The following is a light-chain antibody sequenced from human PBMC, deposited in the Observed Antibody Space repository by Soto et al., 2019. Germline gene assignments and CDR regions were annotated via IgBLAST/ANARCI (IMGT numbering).Light chain of an antibody. CDR1: SSDVGGYNY. V-gene: IGLV2-14*01. J-gene: IGLJ1*01. Sequence: QSVLTQPASVFGSPGQSITISCTGTSSDVGGYNYVSWYQQHPGKAPKLMIYEVSNRPSGVSNRFSGSKSGNTASLTISGLQAEDEADYYCSSYTSSSTLDYVFGTGTKVTVL. CDR2: EVS. CDR3: SSYTSSSTLDYV.